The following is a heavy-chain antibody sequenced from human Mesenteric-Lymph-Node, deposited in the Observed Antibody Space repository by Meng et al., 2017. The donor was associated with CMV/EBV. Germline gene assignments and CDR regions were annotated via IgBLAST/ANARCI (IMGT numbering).Heavy chain of an antibody. Sequence: GESLKISCKGSGYIFSNYWIGWVRQMPGKGLEWMGIIYPGDSDTRYSPSFQGQVTISADKSLNTAYLQWSSLRASDTAMYFCARHYTSSSPFDYWGQGTLVTVSS. CDR3: ARHYTSSSPFDY. D-gene: IGHD6-6*01. CDR2: IYPGDSDT. J-gene: IGHJ4*02. CDR1: GYIFSNYW. V-gene: IGHV5-51*01.